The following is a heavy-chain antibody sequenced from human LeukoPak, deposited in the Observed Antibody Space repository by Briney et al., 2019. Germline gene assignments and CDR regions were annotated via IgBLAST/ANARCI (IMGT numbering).Heavy chain of an antibody. D-gene: IGHD3-10*01. V-gene: IGHV5-10-1*01. J-gene: IGHJ4*02. CDR2: IEHSDSYT. Sequence: GASLQTSCKGSGYSFTSYWISWVRQMPGKGLEWMGRIEHSDSYTNYSPSFQGHVTISADKSISTAYLQWSSLKAADTAMYYCARQRGSGSYFDYWGQGTLVTVSS. CDR3: ARQRGSGSYFDY. CDR1: GYSFTSYW.